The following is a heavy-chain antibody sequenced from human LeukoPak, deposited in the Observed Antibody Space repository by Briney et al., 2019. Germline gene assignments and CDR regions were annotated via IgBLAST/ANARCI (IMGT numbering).Heavy chain of an antibody. CDR3: ARGRQDVTMMVVVMTGVSYYLDV. J-gene: IGHJ6*03. D-gene: IGHD3-22*01. V-gene: IGHV4-34*01. CDR2: MNPSGST. CDR1: GVSFSGYY. Sequence: SEILSLTCAVYGVSFSGYYWTWIRQTPGKGLGWIGEMNPSGSTNYNPSLKSRVTISVDTSKNQFSLNLSSVTAADTAVYYCARGRQDVTMMVVVMTGVSYYLDVWGKGTTVTVS.